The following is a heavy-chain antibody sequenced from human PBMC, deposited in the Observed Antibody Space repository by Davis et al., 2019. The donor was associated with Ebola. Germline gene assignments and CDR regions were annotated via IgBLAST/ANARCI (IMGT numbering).Heavy chain of an antibody. V-gene: IGHV3-66*01. Sequence: GESLKISCAASGFIVSDKYMSWVRQAPGKGLEWVSVIYRDGRMYHADSVKGRFTISRDNSKNTVYLQINSLRAEDTAVYYCVRDPALVVTGGGWFFGLWGRGTLVTVSS. D-gene: IGHD2-21*02. J-gene: IGHJ2*01. CDR3: VRDPALVVTGGGWFFGL. CDR1: GFIVSDKY. CDR2: IYRDGRM.